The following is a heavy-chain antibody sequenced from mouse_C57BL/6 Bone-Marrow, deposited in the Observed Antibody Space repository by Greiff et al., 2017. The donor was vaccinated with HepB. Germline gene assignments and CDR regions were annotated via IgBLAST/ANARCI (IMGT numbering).Heavy chain of an antibody. CDR2: IHTNSGST. V-gene: IGHV1-64*01. CDR1: GYTFTSYW. CDR3: TRRGIYDYALYY. J-gene: IGHJ2*01. Sequence: QVQLQQPGAELVKPGASVKLSCKASGYTFTSYWMHWVKQRPGQGLEWIGMIHTNSGSTNYNEKFKSKATLSVDKSSSTAYMQLSSLTSEDSAVYYCTRRGIYDYALYYWGQGTTLTVSS. D-gene: IGHD2-4*01.